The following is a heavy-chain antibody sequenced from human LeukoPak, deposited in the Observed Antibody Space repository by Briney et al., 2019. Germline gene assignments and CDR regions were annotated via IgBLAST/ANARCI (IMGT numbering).Heavy chain of an antibody. V-gene: IGHV1-2*02. CDR1: GYTFTGYY. D-gene: IGHD3-3*01. CDR3: ARGHNYDFWSGYYKNWFDP. J-gene: IGHJ5*02. CDR2: INPNSGGT. Sequence: ASVKVSCKASGYTFTGYYMHWVRQAPAQGLEWMGWINPNSGGTNYAQKFQGRVTMTSDTSISTAYMELSRLRSDDTAVYYCARGHNYDFWSGYYKNWFDPWGQGTLVTVSS.